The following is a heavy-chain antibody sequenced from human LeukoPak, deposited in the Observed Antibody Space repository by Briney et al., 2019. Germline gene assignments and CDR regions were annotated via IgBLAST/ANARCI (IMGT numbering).Heavy chain of an antibody. CDR2: IWYDGSNK. J-gene: IGHJ4*02. CDR3: ARDTGGSYYFDY. Sequence: GRSLRLSCAASGFTFSSYGMPWVRQAPVKGLEWVAVIWYDGSNKYYADSVKGRFTISRDNSKNTLYLQMNSLRAEDTAVYYCARDTGGSYYFDYWGQGTLVTVSS. CDR1: GFTFSSYG. D-gene: IGHD1-26*01. V-gene: IGHV3-33*01.